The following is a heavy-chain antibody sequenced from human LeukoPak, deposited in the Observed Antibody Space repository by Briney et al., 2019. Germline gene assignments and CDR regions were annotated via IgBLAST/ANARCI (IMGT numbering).Heavy chain of an antibody. CDR3: ARGQHVYPVEYAFDI. J-gene: IGHJ3*02. CDR2: IYYSGST. V-gene: IGHV4-30-4*02. Sequence: PSETLSLTCTVSGGSISSGDYYWSWIRQPPGKGLEWIGYIYYSGSTYYNPSLKSRVTISVDTSKNQFSLKLSSVTAADTAVYYCARGQHVYPVEYAFDIWGQGTMVTVSS. CDR1: GGSISSGDYY. D-gene: IGHD1-1*01.